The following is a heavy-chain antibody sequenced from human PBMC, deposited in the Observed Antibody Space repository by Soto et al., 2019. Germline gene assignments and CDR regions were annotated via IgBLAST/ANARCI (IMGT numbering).Heavy chain of an antibody. V-gene: IGHV3-73*01. J-gene: IGHJ6*02. CDR2: IRSKANSYAT. Sequence: GGSLRLSCAASGFTFSGSAMHWGLQASWKGLEWVGRIRSKANSYATAYAASVKGRFTISRDDSKNTTYLQMNSLKTDDTAVYYCAIRVSSGYGLYGMDVWGQGTTVTVSS. CDR3: AIRVSSGYGLYGMDV. D-gene: IGHD3-22*01. CDR1: GFTFSGSA.